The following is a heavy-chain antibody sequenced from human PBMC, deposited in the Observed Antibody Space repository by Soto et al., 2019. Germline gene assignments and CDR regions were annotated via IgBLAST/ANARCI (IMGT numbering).Heavy chain of an antibody. CDR2: IRYDGSYK. V-gene: IGHV3-33*01. J-gene: IGHJ4*02. CDR1: GFTFKTYG. Sequence: QVQLVESGGGVVQPGRSLRLSCAASGFTFKTYGMHWVRQAPGKGLEWVAGIRYDGSYKYYADSVKGRFTIARDNSENTLYLQMNSLRAEDTAVYYCARGKEVGTSNGYFDYWGQGTLVTVSS. D-gene: IGHD1-26*01. CDR3: ARGKEVGTSNGYFDY.